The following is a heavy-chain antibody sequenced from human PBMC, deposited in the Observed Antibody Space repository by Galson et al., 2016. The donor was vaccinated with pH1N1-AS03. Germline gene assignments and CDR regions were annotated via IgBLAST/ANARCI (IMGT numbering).Heavy chain of an antibody. J-gene: IGHJ2*01. CDR2: IYSGGSA. Sequence: SLRPSCAASRLTVSSNYMSWVRQAPGKGLEWVSVIYSGGSAYYADSVKGRFTISRHNSKNTLYLQMNSLRAEDTAVYYCAREAVSRYWYFDLWGRGTLVTVSS. V-gene: IGHV3-53*04. CDR1: RLTVSSNY. CDR3: AREAVSRYWYFDL. D-gene: IGHD4-17*01.